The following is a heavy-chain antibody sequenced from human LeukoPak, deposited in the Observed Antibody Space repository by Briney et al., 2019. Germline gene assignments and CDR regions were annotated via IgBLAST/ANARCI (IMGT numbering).Heavy chain of an antibody. V-gene: IGHV3-21*01. J-gene: IGHJ4*02. CDR1: GFTFSSYS. Sequence: GGSLRLSCTAYGFTFSSYSTNWVRQAPGKGLEWISSISSSSSYIYYADSVKGRFTISRDNAKNSLYLQMNNLRVEDTAVYYCAAGRGWLIDYWGPGTLVTASS. CDR3: AAGRGWLIDY. CDR2: ISSSSSYI. D-gene: IGHD3-22*01.